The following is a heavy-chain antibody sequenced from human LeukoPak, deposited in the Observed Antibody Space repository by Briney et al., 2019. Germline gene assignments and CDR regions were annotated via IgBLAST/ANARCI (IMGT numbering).Heavy chain of an antibody. V-gene: IGHV3-7*01. CDR2: IKQDGSEK. CDR3: AREATYYYGSGSYALDY. J-gene: IGHJ4*02. CDR1: GFTFSSYW. Sequence: GGSLRLSCAASGFTFSSYWMSWVRQAPGKGPEWVANIKQDGSEKYYVDSVKGRFTISRDNAKNSLYLQMNSLIAEDTAVYYCAREATYYYGSGSYALDYWGQGALVTVSS. D-gene: IGHD3-10*01.